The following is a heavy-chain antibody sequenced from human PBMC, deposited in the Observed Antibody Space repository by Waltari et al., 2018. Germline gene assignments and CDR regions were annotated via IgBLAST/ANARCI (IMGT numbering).Heavy chain of an antibody. CDR3: ARDSETHCYNTSPHV. CDR1: GFTVSSNY. V-gene: IGHV3-53*01. CDR2: IFRNSST. Sequence: EVQVVESGGGLIQPGGSLRLSCAAFGFTVSSNYMGWLRQAPGKGLGLGSVIFRNSSTYYADAVKGRFTISRDNSKNTLYLQMNSLRPEDTAVYYCARDSETHCYNTSPHVWGQGTTVTVSS. J-gene: IGHJ6*02. D-gene: IGHD3-3*01.